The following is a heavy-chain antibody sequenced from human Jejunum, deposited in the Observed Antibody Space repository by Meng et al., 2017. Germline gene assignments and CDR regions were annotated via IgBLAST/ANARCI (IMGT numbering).Heavy chain of an antibody. CDR2: IYYSGAT. D-gene: IGHD3-16*01. CDR3: VREKRRTYYFDY. J-gene: IGHJ4*02. Sequence: QVQLQESGPGLVKPSQTLSLTCTVFGASISGADYYWSWIRQPPGKGLEWIGYIYYSGATYSNPSLKSRATISIDTSKNQFSLRLTSVTAADTAVYYCVREKRRTYYFDYWGQGTLVTVSS. V-gene: IGHV4-30-4*01. CDR1: GASISGADYY.